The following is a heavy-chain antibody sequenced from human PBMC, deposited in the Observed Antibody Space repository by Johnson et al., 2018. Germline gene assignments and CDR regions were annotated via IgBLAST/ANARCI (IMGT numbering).Heavy chain of an antibody. Sequence: VQLVQSGGGLVQPGGSLRLSCAASGFTVSSNYMSWVRQAPGKGLEWVSVIYSGGSTYYAASVKGPFTISRDNSKNTLTLQMNSLRAEDTAVYFCAKGHDYKYPFFDYWGQGTLVTVSS. CDR1: GFTVSSNY. D-gene: IGHD5-24*01. V-gene: IGHV3-66*01. J-gene: IGHJ4*02. CDR3: AKGHDYKYPFFDY. CDR2: IYSGGST.